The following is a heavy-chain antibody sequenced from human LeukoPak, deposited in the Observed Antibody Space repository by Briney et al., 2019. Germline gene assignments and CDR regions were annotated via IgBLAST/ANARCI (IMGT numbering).Heavy chain of an antibody. CDR2: ISSRSDSV. CDR1: GFTFSTYG. D-gene: IGHD3-22*01. V-gene: IGHV3-48*01. J-gene: IGHJ4*02. CDR3: AREGYYDSSGYVFDY. Sequence: GGSLRLSCAASGFTFSTYGMNWVRQAPGKRLEWVSYISSRSDSVYYADSVKGRFTISRDNAENSLYLQMNSLRAEDTAVYYCAREGYYDSSGYVFDYWGQGTLVTVSS.